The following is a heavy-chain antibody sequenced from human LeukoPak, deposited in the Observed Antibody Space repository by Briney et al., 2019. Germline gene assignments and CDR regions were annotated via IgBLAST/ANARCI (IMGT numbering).Heavy chain of an antibody. J-gene: IGHJ4*01. V-gene: IGHV3-48*01. CDR1: GFTFSDYS. Sequence: PGGSLRLSCAASGFTFSDYSMNWVRQAPGKGLEWVSYISISSSTIYYADSVKGRFTISRDSAKNSLYLQMNNLRAEDTAVYYCARVPRYFDWLFVFDYWGHGTLVTVSS. CDR3: ARVPRYFDWLFVFDY. D-gene: IGHD3-9*01. CDR2: ISISSSTI.